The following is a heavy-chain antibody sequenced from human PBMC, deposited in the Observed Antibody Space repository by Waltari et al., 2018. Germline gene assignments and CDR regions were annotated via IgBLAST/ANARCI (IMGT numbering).Heavy chain of an antibody. CDR2: IKQDGSEK. CDR1: GFTFSRYW. CDR3: ARDLRYSSSWFFDY. Sequence: EVQLVESGGGLVQPGGSLRLSCAASGFTFSRYWMSWVRQAPGKGLEWVANIKQDGSEKYYVDSVKGRFTISRDNAKNSLYLQMNSLRAEDTAVYYCARDLRYSSSWFFDYWGQGTLVTVSS. D-gene: IGHD6-13*01. J-gene: IGHJ4*02. V-gene: IGHV3-7*01.